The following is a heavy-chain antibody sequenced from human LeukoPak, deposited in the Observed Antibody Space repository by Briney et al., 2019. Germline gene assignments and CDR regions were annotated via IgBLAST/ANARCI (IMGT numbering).Heavy chain of an antibody. V-gene: IGHV4-4*07. CDR2: IFTSGTT. J-gene: IGHJ4*02. CDR3: ARDRDSGSSSNRYYFDY. CDR1: GASISTYY. Sequence: SETLSLTCTVSGASISTYYWSWVRQPAGKGLEWIGSIFTSGTTNYNPSLKSRVTMSVDTSKNQFSLKLSSVTAADTAVYYCARDRDSGSSSNRYYFDYWGQGTLVTVSS. D-gene: IGHD1-26*01.